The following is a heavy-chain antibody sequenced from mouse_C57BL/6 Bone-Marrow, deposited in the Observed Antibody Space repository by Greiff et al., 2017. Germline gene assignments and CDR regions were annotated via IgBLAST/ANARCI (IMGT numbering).Heavy chain of an antibody. V-gene: IGHV1-76*01. Sequence: VQLQQSGAELVRPGASVKLSCKASGYTFPDYYINWVKQRPGQGLEWIARIYPGSGNTYYNEKFKGKATLTAEKSSSTAYMQLSSLTSEDSAVYFCARGGELRPYYFDYWGQGTTLTVSS. D-gene: IGHD3-2*02. CDR2: IYPGSGNT. CDR1: GYTFPDYY. CDR3: ARGGELRPYYFDY. J-gene: IGHJ2*01.